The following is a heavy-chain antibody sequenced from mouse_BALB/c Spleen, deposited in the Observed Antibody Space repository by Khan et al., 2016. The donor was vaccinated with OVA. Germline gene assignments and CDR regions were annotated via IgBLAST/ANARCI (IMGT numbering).Heavy chain of an antibody. J-gene: IGHJ2*01. V-gene: IGHV3-2*02. CDR1: GYSITSDYA. CDR3: ARSFYYGYAYFDY. Sequence: EVQLQESGPGLVKPSQSLSLTCTVTGYSITSDYAWNWIRQFPGNKLEWMGYISYSGSTSYHPSLKSRISITRDTSKNQFFLQLNSVTTEDTVTYYCARSFYYGYAYFDYWGQGTTLTVSS. D-gene: IGHD2-2*01. CDR2: ISYSGST.